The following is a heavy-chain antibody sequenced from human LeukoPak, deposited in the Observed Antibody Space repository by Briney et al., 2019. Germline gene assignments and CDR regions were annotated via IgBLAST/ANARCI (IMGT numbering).Heavy chain of an antibody. CDR2: IYSGGDT. V-gene: IGHV3-66*01. J-gene: IGHJ4*02. Sequence: GGSLRLSCAASGVTVSNNFMLWVRQAPGKGLEWVSLIYSGGDTHYADSVKGRFTISRDNSKNTLYLQMNNLRAGDTAVYYCARDPPAVAINTYGWGQGTLVTVSS. D-gene: IGHD5-24*01. CDR3: ARDPPAVAINTYG. CDR1: GVTVSNNF.